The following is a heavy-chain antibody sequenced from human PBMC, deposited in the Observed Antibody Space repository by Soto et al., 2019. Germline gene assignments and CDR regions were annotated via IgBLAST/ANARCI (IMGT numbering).Heavy chain of an antibody. Sequence: ETLSPTCTVSGGSISSYYWSWIRQPPGKGLEWIGYIYYSGSTNYNPSLKSRVTISVDTSKNQFSLKLSSVTAADTAVYYCARRWGRTFDYWGQGTLVTVSS. CDR2: IYYSGST. D-gene: IGHD7-27*01. CDR3: ARRWGRTFDY. CDR1: GGSISSYY. J-gene: IGHJ4*02. V-gene: IGHV4-59*08.